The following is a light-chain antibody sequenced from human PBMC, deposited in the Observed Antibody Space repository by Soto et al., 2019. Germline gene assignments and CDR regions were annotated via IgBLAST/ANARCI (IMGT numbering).Light chain of an antibody. Sequence: DIQMTQSPSTLSASVGDRVTITCRASQSISSWVAWYQQKPGKAPNLLITKASTLESGVPSRFSGSGTGTEFTLTINSLQPDDFASSSCQQYKSFLGTFGQGTKVEIK. V-gene: IGKV1-5*03. J-gene: IGKJ1*01. CDR2: KAS. CDR1: QSISSW. CDR3: QQYKSFLGT.